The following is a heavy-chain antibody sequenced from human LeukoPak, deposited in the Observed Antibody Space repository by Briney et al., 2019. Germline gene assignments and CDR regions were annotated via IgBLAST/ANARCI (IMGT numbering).Heavy chain of an antibody. Sequence: QPGGSLRLSRAASGFTFSTYWMHWVRQAPGKGLVWVSRIKSDGSTNYADSVKGRFTISRDNAKNTVSLQMNSLRPEDTGVYYCARAPSEIGGYYPEYFRHWGQGTLVTVSS. D-gene: IGHD3-22*01. J-gene: IGHJ1*01. CDR3: ARAPSEIGGYYPEYFRH. CDR1: GFTFSTYW. CDR2: IKSDGST. V-gene: IGHV3-74*01.